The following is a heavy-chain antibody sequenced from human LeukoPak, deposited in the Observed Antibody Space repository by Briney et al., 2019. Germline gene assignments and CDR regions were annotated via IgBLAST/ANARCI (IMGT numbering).Heavy chain of an antibody. CDR3: AREENSSWFDP. CDR1: GFAFSSYW. CDR2: INSDGSST. V-gene: IGHV3-74*01. D-gene: IGHD6-13*01. J-gene: IGHJ5*02. Sequence: GGSLRLSCAASGFAFSSYWMHWVRQAPGKGLVWVSRINSDGSSTSYADSVKGRFTISRDNAKNTLYLQMNSLRAEDTAVYYCAREENSSWFDPWGQGTLVTVSS.